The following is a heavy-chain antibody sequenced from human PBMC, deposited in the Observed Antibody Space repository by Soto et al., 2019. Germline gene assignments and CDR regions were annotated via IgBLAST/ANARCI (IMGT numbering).Heavy chain of an antibody. J-gene: IGHJ3*02. CDR2: IYYSGST. CDR1: GGSISSYY. V-gene: IGHV4-59*01. D-gene: IGHD3-9*01. Sequence: SETLSLTCTVSGGSISSYYLSWIRQPPGKGLEWIGYIYYSGSTNYNPSLKSRVTISVDTSKNQFSLKLSSVTAADTAVYYCARWPYDILTGYLSGDAFDIWGQGTMVTVSS. CDR3: ARWPYDILTGYLSGDAFDI.